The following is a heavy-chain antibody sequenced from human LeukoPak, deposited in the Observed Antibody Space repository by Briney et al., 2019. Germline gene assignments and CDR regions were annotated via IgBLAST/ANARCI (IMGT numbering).Heavy chain of an antibody. CDR1: GFTFSSYS. Sequence: GGSLRLSCAASGFTFSSYSMNWVRQAPGKGLEWVSFISSSSSTIYYADSVKGRFTISRDNAKNSLYLQMNSLRAEDAAVYYCATYGSGSYYTFDYWGQGTLVTVSS. V-gene: IGHV3-48*01. J-gene: IGHJ4*02. CDR2: ISSSSSTI. CDR3: ATYGSGSYYTFDY. D-gene: IGHD3-10*01.